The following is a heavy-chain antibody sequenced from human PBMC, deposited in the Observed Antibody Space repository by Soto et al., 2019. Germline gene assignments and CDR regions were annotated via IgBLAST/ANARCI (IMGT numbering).Heavy chain of an antibody. CDR2: ISGSGDYT. J-gene: IGHJ5*02. CDR1: GFTFSSYA. Sequence: EVKLLESGGGLVQPGESLRLSCAASGFTFSSYAMTWVRQAPGKGLEWVSSISGSGDYTYFADSVKGRFTISRDNSKDTLYLQMSSLRVEDTAIYYCAKDSRSHPQGWFDPWCQGTLVTVSS. V-gene: IGHV3-23*01. CDR3: AKDSRSHPQGWFDP. D-gene: IGHD2-15*01.